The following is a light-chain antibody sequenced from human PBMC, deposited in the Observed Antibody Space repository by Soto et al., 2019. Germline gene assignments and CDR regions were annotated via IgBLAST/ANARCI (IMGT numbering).Light chain of an antibody. V-gene: IGKV3-15*01. CDR1: QSVSSN. CDR3: QQYNNWPL. Sequence: EIVMTQSPATLSVSPGERATLSCRASQSVSSNLAWYQQKPGQAPRLIIYDASTRATGIPARFSGSGSGTEFTLTISSLQSEDFALYYCQQYNNWPLFGGGTKVDIK. J-gene: IGKJ4*01. CDR2: DAS.